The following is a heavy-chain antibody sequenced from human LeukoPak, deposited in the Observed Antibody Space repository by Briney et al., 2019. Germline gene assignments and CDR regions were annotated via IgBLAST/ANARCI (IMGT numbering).Heavy chain of an antibody. CDR3: AKPPQWLVQGFGDY. J-gene: IGHJ4*02. Sequence: GGSLRLSCAASGFTFSSYAMSWVRQAPGKGLEWVSAISGSGGSTYYADSVKGRFTISRDNSKNTLYLQMNSLRAEDTAVYYCAKPPQWLVQGFGDYWGQGTLVTVSS. CDR2: ISGSGGST. V-gene: IGHV3-23*01. CDR1: GFTFSSYA. D-gene: IGHD6-19*01.